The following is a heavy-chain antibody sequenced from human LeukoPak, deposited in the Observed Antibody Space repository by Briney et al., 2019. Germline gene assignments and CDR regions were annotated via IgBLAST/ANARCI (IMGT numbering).Heavy chain of an antibody. CDR1: GGSFSGYY. J-gene: IGHJ4*02. CDR2: INHSGST. D-gene: IGHD3-10*01. V-gene: IGHV4-34*01. CDR3: ARQGQGSGADYFDY. Sequence: KTSETLSLTCAVYGGSFSGYYWSWIRQPPGKGLEWIGEINHSGSTNYNPSLKSRVAISVDTSKNQFSLKLSSVTAADTAVYYCARQGQGSGADYFDYWGQGTLVTVSS.